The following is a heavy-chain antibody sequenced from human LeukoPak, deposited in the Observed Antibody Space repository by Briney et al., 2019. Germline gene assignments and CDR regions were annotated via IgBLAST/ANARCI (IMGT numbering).Heavy chain of an antibody. Sequence: SETLSLTCTVSGGSISSHYWSWIRQPPGKGLEWIGYIYYSGSTNYHPSLKSRVTISVDTSKNQFSLKLSPVTVADTAVYYCARSILDAFVLCGQGTMVTVSS. CDR1: GGSISSHY. J-gene: IGHJ3*01. CDR3: ARSILDAFVL. V-gene: IGHV4-59*11. CDR2: IYYSGST. D-gene: IGHD6-6*01.